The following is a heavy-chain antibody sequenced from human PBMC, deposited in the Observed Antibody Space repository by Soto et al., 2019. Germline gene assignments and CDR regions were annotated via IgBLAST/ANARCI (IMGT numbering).Heavy chain of an antibody. CDR3: ARGDSSGSGYYDSSGYHFDY. D-gene: IGHD3-22*01. Sequence: PSETLSLTCTVSGGSISSGDYYWRWLRPPPGKGLDWIGYIYYSGSTYYNPSLKSRVTISVDTSKNQFSLKLSSVTAADTAVYYCARGDSSGSGYYDSSGYHFDYWGQGTLVTVSS. V-gene: IGHV4-30-4*01. CDR2: IYYSGST. J-gene: IGHJ4*02. CDR1: GGSISSGDYY.